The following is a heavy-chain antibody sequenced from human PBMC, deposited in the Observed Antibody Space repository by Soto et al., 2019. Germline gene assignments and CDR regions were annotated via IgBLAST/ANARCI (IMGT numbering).Heavy chain of an antibody. CDR1: GFSLSTSGVG. CDR2: IYWNDDK. V-gene: IGHV2-5*01. Sequence: QITLKESGPTLVKPTQTLTLTCTFSGFSLSTSGVGVGWIRQPPGKALEWLALIYWNDDKRYSPSLKSRLTITEDTTKNQVVLTMTNMDPVDTATYYCAHTGSGYGDYGGYFDYWGQGTLVTVSS. CDR3: AHTGSGYGDYGGYFDY. J-gene: IGHJ4*02. D-gene: IGHD4-17*01.